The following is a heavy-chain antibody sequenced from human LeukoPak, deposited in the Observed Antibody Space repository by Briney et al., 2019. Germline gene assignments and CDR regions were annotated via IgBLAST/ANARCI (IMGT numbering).Heavy chain of an antibody. CDR2: IIPILGIA. Sequence: ASVKVSCKASGGTFSSYAISWVRQAPGQGLEWMGRIIPILGIANYAQKFQGRVTITADKSTSTAYMELSRLRSDDTAVYYCARMDGSGYSNWFDPWGQGTLVTVSS. CDR1: GGTFSSYA. D-gene: IGHD3-22*01. J-gene: IGHJ5*02. V-gene: IGHV1-69*04. CDR3: ARMDGSGYSNWFDP.